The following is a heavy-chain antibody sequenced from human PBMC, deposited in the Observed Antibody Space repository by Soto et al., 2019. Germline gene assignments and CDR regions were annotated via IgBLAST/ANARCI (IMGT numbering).Heavy chain of an antibody. V-gene: IGHV3-23*01. CDR1: GFTFSSYA. CDR2: ISGSGGST. D-gene: IGHD6-19*01. Sequence: EVQLLESGGGLVQPGGSLRLSCAASGFTFSSYAMSWVRQAPGKGLEWVSAISGSGGSTYYADSVKGRFTISRDNSKNTLYLQMNSLRAEDTAVYYCAKDIGAPWQWLARFDYWGQGTLVTVSS. CDR3: AKDIGAPWQWLARFDY. J-gene: IGHJ4*02.